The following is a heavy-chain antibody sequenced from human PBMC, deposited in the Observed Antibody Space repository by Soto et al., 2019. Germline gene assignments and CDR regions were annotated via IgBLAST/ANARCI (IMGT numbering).Heavy chain of an antibody. CDR1: GYSFAGYW. CDR2: IDPSDSQT. Sequence: GKSLKISCKGSGYSFAGYWITWVRQKPGKGLEWMGRIDPSDSQTYYSPSFRGHVTISVTKSITTVFLQWSSLRASDTAMYYCARQIYDSDTGPNFQYYFDSWGQGTPVTVSS. J-gene: IGHJ4*02. V-gene: IGHV5-10-1*01. D-gene: IGHD3-22*01. CDR3: ARQIYDSDTGPNFQYYFDS.